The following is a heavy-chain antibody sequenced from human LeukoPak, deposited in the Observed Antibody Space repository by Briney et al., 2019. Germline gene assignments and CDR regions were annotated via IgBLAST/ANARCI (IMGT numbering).Heavy chain of an antibody. Sequence: PGGSLRLSCAASGFTFSSCSMNWVRQAPGKGLEWVSSISSSGSYIYYADSVKGRFTISRDNAKNSLYLQMNSLRAEDTAVYYCAKEDYDLSYFDFWGQGTLVTVSS. CDR2: ISSSGSYI. CDR1: GFTFSSCS. D-gene: IGHD3-3*01. J-gene: IGHJ4*02. V-gene: IGHV3-21*01. CDR3: AKEDYDLSYFDF.